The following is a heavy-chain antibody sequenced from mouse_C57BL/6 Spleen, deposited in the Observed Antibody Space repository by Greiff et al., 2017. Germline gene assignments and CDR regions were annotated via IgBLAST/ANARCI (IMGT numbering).Heavy chain of an antibody. CDR3: ARRKDYDYDEEY. Sequence: QVQLQQSGAELVRPGASVKLSCKASGYTFTSYGIRWVKQRTGQGLEWIGEIYPRSGNTYYNEKFKGKATLTADKSSSTAYMELRSLTSEDSAVYYCARRKDYDYDEEYWSQGTTLTVSS. CDR1: GYTFTSYG. D-gene: IGHD2-4*01. J-gene: IGHJ2*01. CDR2: IYPRSGNT. V-gene: IGHV1-81*01.